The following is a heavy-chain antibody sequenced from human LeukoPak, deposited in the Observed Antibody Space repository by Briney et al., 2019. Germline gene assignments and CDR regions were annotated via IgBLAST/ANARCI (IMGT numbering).Heavy chain of an antibody. J-gene: IGHJ5*02. Sequence: GGSLRLSCAASGFTFSSYAMSWVRQAPGKGLDWVSAISGSGGSTYYADSVEGRSTISRDNSKNTLYLQMNSLRAEDTAVYYCAKDLYYYDSSGYHNWFDPWGQGTLVTVSS. V-gene: IGHV3-23*01. D-gene: IGHD3-22*01. CDR1: GFTFSSYA. CDR2: ISGSGGST. CDR3: AKDLYYYDSSGYHNWFDP.